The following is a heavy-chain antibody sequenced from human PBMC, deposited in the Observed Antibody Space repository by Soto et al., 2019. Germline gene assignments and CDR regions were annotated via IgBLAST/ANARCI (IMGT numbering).Heavy chain of an antibody. CDR2: ISGSGGST. CDR1: GFTFSSYA. CDR3: ACKRGNLRFLEWLRGTNWFDP. J-gene: IGHJ5*02. Sequence: PGGSLRLSCAASGFTFSSYAMSWVRQAPGKGLEWVSAISGSGGSTYYADSVKGRFTISRDNSKNTLYLQMNSLRAEDTAVYYCACKRGNLRFLEWLRGTNWFDPWGQGTLVTVSS. D-gene: IGHD3-3*01. V-gene: IGHV3-23*01.